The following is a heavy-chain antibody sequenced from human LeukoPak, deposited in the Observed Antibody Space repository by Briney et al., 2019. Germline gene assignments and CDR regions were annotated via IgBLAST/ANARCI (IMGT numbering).Heavy chain of an antibody. CDR2: ISSSSSYI. D-gene: IGHD3-22*01. J-gene: IGHJ4*02. Sequence: GGSLRLSCAASGFTFSSYSMNWVRQAPGKGLEWVSSISSSSSYIYYADSVKGRFTISRDNAKNSLYLQMNSLRAEDTAVYYCARESLLYYWTNYYFDYWGQGTLVTVSS. CDR1: GFTFSSYS. V-gene: IGHV3-21*01. CDR3: ARESLLYYWTNYYFDY.